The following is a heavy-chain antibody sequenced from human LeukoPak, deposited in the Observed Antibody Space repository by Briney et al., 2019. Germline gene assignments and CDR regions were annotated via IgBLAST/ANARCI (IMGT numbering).Heavy chain of an antibody. J-gene: IGHJ4*02. CDR1: GFSFTDYA. CDR2: ISGGGET. Sequence: GGSLRLSCAASGFSFTDYAMSWVRPAPARGPEWVSSISGGGETFYADSGKGRFTLARDDYRNTVYLQMNNLRVEDTAIYYCAKANWVSNADAVWWGQGIQVTVSS. CDR3: AKANWVSNADAVW. D-gene: IGHD1-1*01. V-gene: IGHV3-23*01.